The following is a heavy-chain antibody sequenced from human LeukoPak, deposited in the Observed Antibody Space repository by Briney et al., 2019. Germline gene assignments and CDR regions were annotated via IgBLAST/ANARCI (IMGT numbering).Heavy chain of an antibody. J-gene: IGHJ4*02. CDR2: VSYDENDG. CDR1: GFNFSYYA. Sequence: GGSLRLSCIGAGFNFSYYAIYWVRQAPGKGMEWVAVVSYDENDGYYAGSVKGRFSISRDNSQNTVTLQMNNLRVDDTAIYYCAKLAWNDGSYYFDYWGQGTLVTVSS. V-gene: IGHV3-30*18. CDR3: AKLAWNDGSYYFDY. D-gene: IGHD1-1*01.